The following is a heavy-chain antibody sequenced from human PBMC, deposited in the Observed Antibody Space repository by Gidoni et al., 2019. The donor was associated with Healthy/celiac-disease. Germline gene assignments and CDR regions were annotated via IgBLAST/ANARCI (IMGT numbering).Heavy chain of an antibody. D-gene: IGHD4-17*01. J-gene: IGHJ3*02. CDR2: ISWNSGSI. CDR3: AKGLYVGGDHNDAFDI. CDR1: GVTFDDYA. V-gene: IGHV3-9*01. Sequence: EVQLVESGGGLVQPVRSLRLSCAASGVTFDDYAMHWVRQAPGKGLEWVSGISWNSGSIGYADSVKGRFTISRDNAKNSLYLQMNSLRAEDTALYYCAKGLYVGGDHNDAFDIWGQGTMVTVSS.